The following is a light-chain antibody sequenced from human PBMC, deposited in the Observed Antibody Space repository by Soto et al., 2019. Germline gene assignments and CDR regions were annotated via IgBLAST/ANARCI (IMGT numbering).Light chain of an antibody. V-gene: IGLV2-8*01. CDR1: SSDVGGYNY. CDR3: SSYAGSTHFGAV. CDR2: EVS. J-gene: IGLJ7*01. Sequence: QSVLTQPPSASGSPGQSVTISCTGTSSDVGGYNYVSWYQQHPGKAPKLMIYEVSKRPSGVPDRFSGSKSGNTASLTVSGLKAEDEADYYRSSYAGSTHFGAVFGGGTQLTVL.